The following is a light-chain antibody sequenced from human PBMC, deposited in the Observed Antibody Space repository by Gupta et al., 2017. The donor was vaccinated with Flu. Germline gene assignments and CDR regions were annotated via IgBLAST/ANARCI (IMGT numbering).Light chain of an antibody. J-gene: IGLJ2*01. CDR3: QSAASSDTYVV. CDR1: ALPHQF. Sequence: SYALTQPPSVPVSPGQTARITCFGDALPHQFAYWYQQKPGQAPVLVVSKVSERPSGISDRFSGSSSGTTVTLTISGVQAEDEAYYYCQSAASSDTYVVFGGGTKLTVL. CDR2: KVS. V-gene: IGLV3-25*03.